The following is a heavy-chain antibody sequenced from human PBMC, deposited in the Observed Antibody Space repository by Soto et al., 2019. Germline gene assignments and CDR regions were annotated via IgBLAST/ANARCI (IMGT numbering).Heavy chain of an antibody. V-gene: IGHV4-30-4*01. CDR2: IYYSGNT. D-gene: IGHD6-13*01. CDR1: GDSINSGDYY. J-gene: IGHJ1*01. CDR3: AREFIRYSSPPGPLVY. Sequence: QVQLRESCPGLVKPSQTLSLTCTVSGDSINSGDYYWRWIRQPPGKGLEWIGCIYYSGNTYYNPSLKPRFSRSVDTLKNWFALELSSVTVADTAVYYCAREFIRYSSPPGPLVYLGLGTLGTVST.